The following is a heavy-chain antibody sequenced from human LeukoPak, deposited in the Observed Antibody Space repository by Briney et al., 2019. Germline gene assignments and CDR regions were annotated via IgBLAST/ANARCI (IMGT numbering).Heavy chain of an antibody. CDR2: INHSGST. V-gene: IGHV4-34*01. D-gene: IGHD1-1*01. CDR1: GGSFSGYY. J-gene: IGHJ6*03. CDR3: ARDQGAYHDSYYYYYMDV. Sequence: PSETLSLTCAVYGGSFSGYYWSWIRQPPGKGLEWIGEINHSGSTNCNPSLKSRVTMSVDTSKNQFSLKLSSVTAADTAVYYCARDQGAYHDSYYYYYMDVWGKGTTVTVSS.